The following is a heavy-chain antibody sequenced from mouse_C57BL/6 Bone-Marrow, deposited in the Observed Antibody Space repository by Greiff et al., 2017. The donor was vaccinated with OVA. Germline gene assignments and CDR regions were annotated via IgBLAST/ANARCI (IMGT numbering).Heavy chain of an antibody. CDR1: GYTFTSYW. CDR2: IDPSDSYT. CDR3: ARRGKITTLVEGYFDY. Sequence: QVQLQQPGAELVKPGASVKLSCKASGYTFTSYWMQWVKQRPGQGLEWIGEIDPSDSYTNYNQKFKGKATLTVDTSSSTAYMQLSSLTSEDSAFYYCARRGKITTLVEGYFDYWGQGTTLTVSS. J-gene: IGHJ2*01. V-gene: IGHV1-50*01. D-gene: IGHD1-1*01.